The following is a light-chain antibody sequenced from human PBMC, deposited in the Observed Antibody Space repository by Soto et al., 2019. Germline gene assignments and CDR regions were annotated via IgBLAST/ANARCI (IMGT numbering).Light chain of an antibody. CDR2: LGS. V-gene: IGKV2-28*01. CDR1: QSLLHSNGYNY. CDR3: MQALQTRNT. Sequence: DIVMTQSPLSLPVTPGEPASISCRSSQSLLHSNGYNYLDWYLQKPGQSPQLLIYLGSNRASGVPDGFSGSGSGTDFTLKISRVEAEDVGVYYCMQALQTRNTFGQGTKLEIK. J-gene: IGKJ2*01.